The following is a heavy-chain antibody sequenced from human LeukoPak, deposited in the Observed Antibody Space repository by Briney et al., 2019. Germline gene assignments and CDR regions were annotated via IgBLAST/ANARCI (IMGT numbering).Heavy chain of an antibody. CDR1: GYTFTSYY. V-gene: IGHV1-46*01. Sequence: ASVKVSCKASGYTFTSYYMHWVRQAPGQGLEWMGIINPSGGSTSYAQKFQGRVTMTRDTSTSTVYMELSSLRSEDTAMYYCARDREYDILTGYYSGMDVWGQGTTVTVSS. CDR3: ARDREYDILTGYYSGMDV. CDR2: INPSGGST. J-gene: IGHJ6*02. D-gene: IGHD3-9*01.